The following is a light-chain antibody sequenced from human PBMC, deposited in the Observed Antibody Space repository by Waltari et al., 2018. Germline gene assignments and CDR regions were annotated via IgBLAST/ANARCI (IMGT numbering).Light chain of an antibody. J-gene: IGKJ1*01. CDR3: QHYLRLPVS. V-gene: IGKV3-20*01. Sequence: ELVLTQSPGTLSLSPGERATLSCRASQSVGRSLAWYQQRPGQAPRLLMYGASSRAANIPDRFGGSGSGTDFSLTINRLEPEDFAVYYCQHYLRLPVSFGQGTKVEIK. CDR1: QSVGRS. CDR2: GAS.